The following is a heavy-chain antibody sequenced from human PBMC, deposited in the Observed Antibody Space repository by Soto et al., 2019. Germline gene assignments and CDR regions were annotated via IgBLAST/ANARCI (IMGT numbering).Heavy chain of an antibody. J-gene: IGHJ4*02. CDR2: IYHSGST. CDR1: GGSISSSNW. V-gene: IGHV4-4*02. D-gene: IGHD3-9*01. Sequence: QVQLQESGPGLVKPSGTLSLTCAVSGGSISSSNWWSWVRQPPGKGLEWIGEIYHSGSTNYNPSLKSRVTISVDKSKNQFSLKLSSVTAADTAVYYCARSPYYDILTGPTAFDYWGQGTLVTVSS. CDR3: ARSPYYDILTGPTAFDY.